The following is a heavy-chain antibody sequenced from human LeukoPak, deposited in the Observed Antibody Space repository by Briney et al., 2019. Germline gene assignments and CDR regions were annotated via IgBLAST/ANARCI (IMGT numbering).Heavy chain of an antibody. CDR3: ARASPFPYTTDWYFDL. CDR1: GYTFTSYY. CDR2: INPSGGST. Sequence: ASVKVSCKASGYTFTSYYMHWVRQAPGQGLEWMGIINPSGGSTSYAQKFQGRVTLTTDTSTSTVYMELSSLRSEDTAVYYCARASPFPYTTDWYFDLWGRGTLVTVSS. D-gene: IGHD1-1*01. V-gene: IGHV1-46*01. J-gene: IGHJ2*01.